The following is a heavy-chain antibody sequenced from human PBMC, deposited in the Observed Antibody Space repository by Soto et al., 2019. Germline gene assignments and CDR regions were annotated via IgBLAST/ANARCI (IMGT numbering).Heavy chain of an antibody. Sequence: QVQLVESGGGVVQPGRSLRLSCAASGFTFSSYGMHWVRQAPGKGREWVAVISYDGSNKDYADSMKGRFTISRDNSKNTLYLQMNRLRAEDTAVYYCAKDPRGPSKSVWYGMDVWGQGTTVTVSS. D-gene: IGHD2-15*01. CDR2: ISYDGSNK. V-gene: IGHV3-30*18. CDR3: AKDPRGPSKSVWYGMDV. CDR1: GFTFSSYG. J-gene: IGHJ6*02.